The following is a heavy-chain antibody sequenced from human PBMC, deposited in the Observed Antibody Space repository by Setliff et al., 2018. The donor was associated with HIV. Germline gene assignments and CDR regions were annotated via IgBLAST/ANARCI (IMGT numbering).Heavy chain of an antibody. CDR2: ISSSGNII. J-gene: IGHJ4*02. V-gene: IGHV3-48*03. CDR1: GFTFRSYE. CDR3: VREGLWFGESH. D-gene: IGHD3-10*01. Sequence: GGSLRLSCAASGFTFRSYEMNWVRQAPGKGLEWVSYISSSGNIIYYADSVKGRFTISRDNAKNSLYLQMNSLRAEDTAVYYCVREGLWFGESHWGQGTLVTVSS.